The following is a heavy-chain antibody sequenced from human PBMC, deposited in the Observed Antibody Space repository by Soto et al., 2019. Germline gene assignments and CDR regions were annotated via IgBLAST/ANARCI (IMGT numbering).Heavy chain of an antibody. CDR3: TTDSYSTIIIVRFDY. Sequence: LRLSCAASGFTFSNAWINWGRQAPGKGLEWVGRIKSKTDGGTTDYAEPVKGRFAISRDDSNNMVYLQMNSLKIEDTAVYYCTTDSYSTIIIVRFDYWGHGTLVTVSS. J-gene: IGHJ4*01. CDR2: IKSKTDGGTT. CDR1: GFTFSNAW. D-gene: IGHD3-22*01. V-gene: IGHV3-15*07.